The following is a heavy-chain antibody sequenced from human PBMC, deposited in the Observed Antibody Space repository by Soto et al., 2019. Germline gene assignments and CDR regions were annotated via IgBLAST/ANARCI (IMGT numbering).Heavy chain of an antibody. CDR1: GFTFSSYA. CDR2: ISGSGGST. CDR3: AKDRQIHNWNYGGQDAFES. Sequence: PGGSLRLSCAASGFTFSSYAMSWVRQAPGKGLEWVSAISGSGGSTYYADSVKGRFTISRDNSKNTLYLQMNSLRAEDTAVYYCAKDRQIHNWNYGGQDAFESWGQGTMVPVSS. J-gene: IGHJ3*02. D-gene: IGHD1-7*01. V-gene: IGHV3-23*01.